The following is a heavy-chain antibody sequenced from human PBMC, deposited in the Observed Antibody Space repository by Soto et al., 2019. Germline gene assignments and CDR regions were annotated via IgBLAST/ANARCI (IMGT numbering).Heavy chain of an antibody. J-gene: IGHJ4*02. V-gene: IGHV4-59*01. Sequence: SETLSLTCTVSGGPISTYYWSWIRQSPGKGLEWIGYVYYSGNTNYNPSLKGRVTISLDASTNLFSLKLTSVTAADTAVYYCASHRSGYAFHWGPGTLVTVSS. D-gene: IGHD6-25*01. CDR1: GGPISTYY. CDR2: VYYSGNT. CDR3: ASHRSGYAFH.